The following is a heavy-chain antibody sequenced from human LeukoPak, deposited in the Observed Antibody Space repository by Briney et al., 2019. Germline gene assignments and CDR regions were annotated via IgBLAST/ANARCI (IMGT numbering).Heavy chain of an antibody. CDR1: GGSISTYS. CDR3: ARDHSSGWPHMFDP. CDR2: IYYSGST. Sequence: SETLSLTCTVSGGSISTYSWTWIRQPPGKGLEWIGNIYYSGSTNYNPSLKSRVTISIDTSKNQFSLKVSSVTAADTAVYYCARDHSSGWPHMFDPWGQGTLVTVPS. D-gene: IGHD6-19*01. V-gene: IGHV4-59*01. J-gene: IGHJ5*02.